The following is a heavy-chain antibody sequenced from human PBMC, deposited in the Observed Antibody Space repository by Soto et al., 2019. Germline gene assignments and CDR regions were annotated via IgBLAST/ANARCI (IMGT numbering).Heavy chain of an antibody. CDR2: IRSKAYGGTT. J-gene: IGHJ4*02. V-gene: IGHV3-49*04. Sequence: GGSLRLSCTASGFTFNDYTLSWVRQAPGKGLEWVGFIRSKAYGGTTEYAASVKGRFTISRDDSKSIAYLQMNSLKTEDTAVYYCTAGKLYPPLDFDYWGQGTLVTVSS. CDR1: GFTFNDYT. CDR3: TAGKLYPPLDFDY. D-gene: IGHD2-8*01.